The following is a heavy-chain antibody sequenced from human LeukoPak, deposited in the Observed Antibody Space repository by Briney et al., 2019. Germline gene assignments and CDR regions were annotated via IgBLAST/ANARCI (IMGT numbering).Heavy chain of an antibody. Sequence: GGSLRLSCATSGFTFSSYIMNWVRQAPGKGLEWVSSISSSSSYIYYADSVKGRFTISRDNAKNSLYLQMNSLRAEDTAVYYCAGRLAARPDDDYWGQGTLVTVSS. V-gene: IGHV3-21*01. CDR2: ISSSSSYI. CDR1: GFTFSSYI. D-gene: IGHD6-6*01. J-gene: IGHJ4*02. CDR3: AGRLAARPDDDY.